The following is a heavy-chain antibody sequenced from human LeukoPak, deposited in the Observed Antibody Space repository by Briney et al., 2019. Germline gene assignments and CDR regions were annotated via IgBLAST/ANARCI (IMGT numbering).Heavy chain of an antibody. CDR2: IYYSGST. CDR1: GGSISSSSYY. D-gene: IGHD5-24*01. V-gene: IGHV4-39*01. Sequence: SETLSLTCTVSGGSISSSSYYWGWIRQPPGKGLEWIGSIYYSGSTYYNPSLKSRVTISVDTSKNQFSLKLSSVTAADTAVYYCARVRRDGYNLSPSLYYFDYWGQGTLVAVSS. J-gene: IGHJ4*02. CDR3: ARVRRDGYNLSPSLYYFDY.